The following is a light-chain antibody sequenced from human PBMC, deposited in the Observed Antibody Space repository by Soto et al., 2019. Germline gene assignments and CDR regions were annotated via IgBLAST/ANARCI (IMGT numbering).Light chain of an antibody. J-gene: IGKJ1*01. Sequence: EIMLTQDPCTLSLSPGESATLACRASQIVSSSYLAWYEQKPGQAPRLLIYGASSRATGVPDRCSGSSSGRDVTLTISRLEPEDYAVYYYQQYGRSPTRTFGQGTKVDIK. CDR3: QQYGRSPTRT. CDR2: GAS. CDR1: QIVSSSY. V-gene: IGKV3-20*01.